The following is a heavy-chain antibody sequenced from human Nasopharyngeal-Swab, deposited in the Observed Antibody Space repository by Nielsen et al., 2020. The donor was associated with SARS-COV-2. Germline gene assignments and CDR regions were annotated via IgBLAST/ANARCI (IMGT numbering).Heavy chain of an antibody. J-gene: IGHJ4*02. D-gene: IGHD5-18*01. CDR2: INRSGST. Sequence: SETLSLTCTVSGGSISSSSYYWGWIRQPPGKGLEWIGEINRSGSTNYNPSLKSRVTISVDTSTHQFSLKLTSVTAADTAVYYCARVGDTAVLPASYWGQGTLVTVSS. CDR3: ARVGDTAVLPASY. CDR1: GGSISSSSYY. V-gene: IGHV4-39*07.